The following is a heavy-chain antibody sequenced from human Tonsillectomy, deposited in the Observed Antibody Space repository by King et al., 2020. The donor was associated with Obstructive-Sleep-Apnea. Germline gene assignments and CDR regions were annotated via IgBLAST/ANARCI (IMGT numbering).Heavy chain of an antibody. CDR3: AGDIDNSGNGHFDI. V-gene: IGHV4-31*03. D-gene: IGHD5-12*01. CDR1: GDSISSGNYY. CDR2: KHYSGST. J-gene: IGHJ3*02. Sequence: QLQESGPGLVKPSQTLSLTCTVSGDSISSGNYYWTWIRQHPGKGLEGIGYKHYSGSTYYNPSLQSRVSISLDTSKNQFSLKLSSVSAADTAVYYCAGDIDNSGNGHFDIWGQGTMVTVSS.